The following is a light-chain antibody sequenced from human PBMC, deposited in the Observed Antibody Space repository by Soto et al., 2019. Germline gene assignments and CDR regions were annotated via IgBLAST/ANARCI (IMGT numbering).Light chain of an antibody. V-gene: IGKV1-5*03. CDR1: QSISIW. Sequence: DIQMTQSPSTLSASVGDRVTITCRASQSISIWLAWYQQKPGKAPKLLIYTASSLESGVPSRFSGSGSGTEFTLTISILQHDVVATYYCQQYNCARTFGQGTKVEIK. CDR3: QQYNCART. J-gene: IGKJ1*01. CDR2: TAS.